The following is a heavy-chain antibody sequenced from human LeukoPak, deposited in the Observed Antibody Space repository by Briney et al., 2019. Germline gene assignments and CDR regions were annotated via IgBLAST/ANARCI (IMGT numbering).Heavy chain of an antibody. CDR2: ISSSSNII. V-gene: IGHV3-48*01. J-gene: IGHJ4*02. Sequence: LAGGSLRLSCAASGFTFSNYNMNWVRQPPGKGLQWVSYISSSSNIIYYADSVKGRFTISRDNAENSLFLQMNSLRAEDTAVYYCARDFAREFTIDYWGQGTLVTVSS. D-gene: IGHD3-10*01. CDR1: GFTFSNYN. CDR3: ARDFAREFTIDY.